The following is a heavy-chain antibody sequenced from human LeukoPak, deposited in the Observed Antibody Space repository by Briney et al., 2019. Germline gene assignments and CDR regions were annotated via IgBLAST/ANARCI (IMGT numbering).Heavy chain of an antibody. CDR1: GFTFGSYS. V-gene: IGHV3-21*01. CDR3: ARGRYQGFPYYGMDV. Sequence: GGSLRLSCAASGFTFGSYSMNWVRQAPGKGLEWVSSISSSSSYIYYADSVKGRFTISRDNAKNSLYLQMNSLRAEDTAVYYCARGRYQGFPYYGMDVWGQGTTVTVSS. D-gene: IGHD2-2*01. J-gene: IGHJ6*02. CDR2: ISSSSSYI.